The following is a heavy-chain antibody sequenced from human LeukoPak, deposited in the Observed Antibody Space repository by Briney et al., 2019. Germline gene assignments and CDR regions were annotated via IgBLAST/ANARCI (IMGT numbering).Heavy chain of an antibody. V-gene: IGHV3-21*01. CDR1: GFTFSSYN. Sequence: GGSLRLSCAASGFTFSSYNMNWVRQAPGKGLEWVSSISSSSYIYYADSVKGRFTISRDNDKNSLYLQMNSLRAEDTAVYYCARDPGHYDSSGYYYVGSFDYWGQGTLVTVSS. CDR3: ARDPGHYDSSGYYYVGSFDY. D-gene: IGHD3-22*01. CDR2: ISSSSYI. J-gene: IGHJ4*02.